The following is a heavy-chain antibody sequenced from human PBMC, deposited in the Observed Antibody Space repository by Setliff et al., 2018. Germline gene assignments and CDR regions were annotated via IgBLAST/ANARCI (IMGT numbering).Heavy chain of an antibody. Sequence: PGGSLRLSCTASGLSYSNYWVSWVRQAPGKGLEWLASINPHGSEKYYADSVKGRFTISRDNAKNSLSLQMNNLRTEDTAVYYCFGAGTCSYWGQGTPVTVSS. CDR1: GLSYSNYW. V-gene: IGHV3-7*01. CDR3: FGAGTCSY. CDR2: INPHGSEK. D-gene: IGHD3-10*01. J-gene: IGHJ4*02.